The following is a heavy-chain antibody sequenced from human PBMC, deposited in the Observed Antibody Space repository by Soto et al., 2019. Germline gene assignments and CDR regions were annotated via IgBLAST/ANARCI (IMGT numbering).Heavy chain of an antibody. V-gene: IGHV5-51*01. CDR3: ARRAATWSTSMVTSYFDY. CDR2: IYPGDSDT. J-gene: IGHJ4*02. D-gene: IGHD5-18*01. CDR1: GYSFTSHW. Sequence: GESLKISCKGSGYSFTSHWIGWVRQMPGKGLEWMGIIYPGDSDTRYSPSFQGQVTISADKSISTAYLQWSSLKASDTAMYYCARRAATWSTSMVTSYFDYWAREPWSPSPQ.